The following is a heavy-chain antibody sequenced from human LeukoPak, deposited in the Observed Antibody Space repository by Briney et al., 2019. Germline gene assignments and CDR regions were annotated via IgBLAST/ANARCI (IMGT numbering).Heavy chain of an antibody. CDR1: GGSISSYY. J-gene: IGHJ6*03. CDR3: ARVRRLIGYCTSTSCYATYYYYYMDV. CDR2: IYYSGST. D-gene: IGHD2-2*01. Sequence: SETLSLTCTVSGGSISSYYWSWIRQPPGKGLEWIGYIYYSGSTNYNPSLKSRVTISVDTSKNQSSLKLSSVTAADTAVYYCARVRRLIGYCTSTSCYATYYYYYMDVWGKGTTVTVSS. V-gene: IGHV4-59*01.